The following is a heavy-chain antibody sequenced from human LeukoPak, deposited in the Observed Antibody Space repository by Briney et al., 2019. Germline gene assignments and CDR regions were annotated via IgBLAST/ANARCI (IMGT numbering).Heavy chain of an antibody. CDR3: ARGHSTMVRGARRGYYYGMDV. D-gene: IGHD3-10*01. Sequence: GASVKVSCRASGYTFTSYDINWVRQATGQGLEWIGWMNPNSGNTGYAQKFQGRVTMTRNTSISTAYMELSSLRSEDTAVYYCARGHSTMVRGARRGYYYGMDVWGQGTTVTVSS. CDR2: MNPNSGNT. CDR1: GYTFTSYD. J-gene: IGHJ6*02. V-gene: IGHV1-8*01.